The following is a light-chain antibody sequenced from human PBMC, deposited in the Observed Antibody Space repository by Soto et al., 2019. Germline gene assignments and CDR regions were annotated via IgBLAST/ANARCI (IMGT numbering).Light chain of an antibody. V-gene: IGLV1-44*01. CDR1: SSIIGSNS. CDR2: NNN. CDR3: AAWLDSLNGPS. Sequence: QSVLTQPASASGTPGQRVTISCSGSSSIIGSNSVSWYQQLPGMAPKLLIYNNNHRPSGVPDRFSGSKSGTSASLAISGLQSEDEADYYCAAWLDSLNGPSFGTGTKVTVL. J-gene: IGLJ1*01.